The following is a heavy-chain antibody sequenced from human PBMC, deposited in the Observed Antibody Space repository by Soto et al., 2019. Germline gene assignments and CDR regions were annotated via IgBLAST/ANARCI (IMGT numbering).Heavy chain of an antibody. CDR3: EKHQNWNRRQYHYYGMDV. D-gene: IGHD1-1*01. CDR2: INNANGNT. CDR1: GYTFTDYD. Sequence: VHLVQSGAEVKKPGASVKVSCKASGYTFTDYDMHWVRQAPGQSLEWVGWINNANGNTEYSKKFQDRVTITRDTSATTVYMELTSLRSEDTAVYYCEKHQNWNRRQYHYYGMDVWGQGTTVIVSS. J-gene: IGHJ6*02. V-gene: IGHV1-3*04.